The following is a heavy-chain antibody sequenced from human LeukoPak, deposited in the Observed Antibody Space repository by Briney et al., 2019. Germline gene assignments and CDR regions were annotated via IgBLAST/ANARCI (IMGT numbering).Heavy chain of an antibody. CDR3: ARAGATTHPNYFDY. Sequence: PSQTLSLTCTVSGGSISSGGYYWSWIRQHPGKGLEWIGYIYYSGSTYYNPSLKSRVTISVDPSKNQFSLKLSSVTAADTAVYYCARAGATTHPNYFDYWGQGTLVTVSS. D-gene: IGHD1-26*01. CDR1: GGSISSGGYY. CDR2: IYYSGST. J-gene: IGHJ4*02. V-gene: IGHV4-31*03.